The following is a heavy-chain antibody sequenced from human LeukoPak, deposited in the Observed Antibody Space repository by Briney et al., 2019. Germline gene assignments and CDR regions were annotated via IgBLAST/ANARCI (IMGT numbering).Heavy chain of an antibody. CDR1: GYTFTGYY. CDR3: GISCSGGSCYSEGNYYMDV. CDR2: INPNSGGT. V-gene: IGHV1-2*02. Sequence: ASVKVSCKASGYTFTGYYMHWVRQAPGQGLEWMGWINPNSGGTNYAQKFQGRVTMTRDTSISTAYMELSRLRSDDTAVYYCGISCSGGSCYSEGNYYMDVWGKGTTVTVSS. J-gene: IGHJ6*03. D-gene: IGHD2-15*01.